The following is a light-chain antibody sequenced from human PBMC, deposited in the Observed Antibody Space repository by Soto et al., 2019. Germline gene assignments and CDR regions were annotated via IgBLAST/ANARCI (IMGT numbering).Light chain of an antibody. CDR1: QSISSW. V-gene: IGKV1-5*03. CDR3: QQYNSYPIT. J-gene: IGKJ5*01. CDR2: KAY. Sequence: DIQMTQSPSTLSASVGDRVTITCRASQSISSWLAWYQQKPGKAPKLLIYKAYSLESGVPSRFSGSGSGTEVTLTISSLQPDDFATYYLQQYNSYPITFGQGTRLEIK.